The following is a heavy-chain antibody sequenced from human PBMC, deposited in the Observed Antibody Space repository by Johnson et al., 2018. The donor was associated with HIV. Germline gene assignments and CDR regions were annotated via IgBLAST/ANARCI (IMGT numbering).Heavy chain of an antibody. V-gene: IGHV3-30*14. Sequence: QVQLVESGGGVVQPGRSLRLSCTASGFTFSNYAMHWVRQAPGKGLEWVAVISFDESNYYYADSVKGRFTISRNNSKNTLYLQMNSLRAEDTAVYYCARERSEIYCSSTSCSFSIGAFDIWGQGTMVTVSS. D-gene: IGHD2-2*01. J-gene: IGHJ3*02. CDR2: ISFDESNY. CDR3: ARERSEIYCSSTSCSFSIGAFDI. CDR1: GFTFSNYA.